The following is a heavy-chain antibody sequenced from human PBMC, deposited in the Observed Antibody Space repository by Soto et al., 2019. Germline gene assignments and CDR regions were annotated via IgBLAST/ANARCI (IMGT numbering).Heavy chain of an antibody. CDR1: GFTYSSYW. Sequence: QAGGALRVACSASGFTYSSYWMSWVRQAPGKGLEWVANIKQDGSEKYYVDSVKGRFTISRDNAKNSLYLQMNSLRAEDTAVYYCAREDVDTAMVYGMDVWGQGTTVIVSS. V-gene: IGHV3-7*03. D-gene: IGHD5-18*01. J-gene: IGHJ6*02. CDR3: AREDVDTAMVYGMDV. CDR2: IKQDGSEK.